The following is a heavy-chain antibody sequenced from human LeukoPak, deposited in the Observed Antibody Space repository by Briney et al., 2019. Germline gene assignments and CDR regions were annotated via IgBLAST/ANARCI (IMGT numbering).Heavy chain of an antibody. CDR2: ISSSSSYI. CDR1: GFTFSSYS. J-gene: IGHJ4*02. V-gene: IGHV3-21*01. Sequence: PGGSLRLSCAASGFTFSSYSMNWVRQAPGKGLEWVSSISSSSSYIYYADSVKGRFTISRDNAKNSLYLQMNSLRAEDTAVYYCARGRCSSTSCYGFDYWGQGTLVTVSS. CDR3: ARGRCSSTSCYGFDY. D-gene: IGHD2-2*01.